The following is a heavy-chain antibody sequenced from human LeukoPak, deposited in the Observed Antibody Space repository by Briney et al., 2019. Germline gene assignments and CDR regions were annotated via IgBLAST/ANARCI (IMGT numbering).Heavy chain of an antibody. D-gene: IGHD3-10*01. CDR3: ARPVLVYGSGSYVN. J-gene: IGHJ4*02. CDR2: IKHDGSEK. Sequence: GGSLRLSCAASGFTFSSYWMSWVRQAPGKGLEWVAHIKHDGSEKYYVDSVKGRLTISRANAKNSLYLQMNSLGAEDTAVYYCARPVLVYGSGSYVNWGQGTLVTVSS. V-gene: IGHV3-7*01. CDR1: GFTFSSYW.